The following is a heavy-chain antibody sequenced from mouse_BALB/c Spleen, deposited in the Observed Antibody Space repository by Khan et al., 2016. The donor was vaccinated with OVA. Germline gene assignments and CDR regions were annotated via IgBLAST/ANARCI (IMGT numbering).Heavy chain of an antibody. CDR3: ARTARIKY. CDR2: ISYSGST. D-gene: IGHD1-2*01. J-gene: IGHJ2*01. Sequence: EVQLVESGPGLVKPSQSLSLTCTVTGYSITSGYGWNWIRQFPGNKLEWMGYISYSGSTNYNPSLKSRISITRDTSNNQFFLQLNAVTTEDTATYYCARTARIKYWGQGTTRTVSS. V-gene: IGHV3-2*02. CDR1: GYSITSGYG.